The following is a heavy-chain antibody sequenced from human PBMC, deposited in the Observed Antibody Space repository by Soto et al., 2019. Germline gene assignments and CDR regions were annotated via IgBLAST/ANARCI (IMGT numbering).Heavy chain of an antibody. J-gene: IGHJ4*02. Sequence: GGSLRLSCVGSGFTFSDYWVTWVRQVPGQGPEWVANINTDGNERYYVDFVEGRFSISRDNAKRSVYLEMNKLRADDTAVYFCARDEPHYYAAGSYKHWGRGTLVTVSS. V-gene: IGHV3-7*01. CDR1: GFTFSDYW. CDR2: INTDGNER. CDR3: ARDEPHYYAAGSYKH. D-gene: IGHD3-16*01.